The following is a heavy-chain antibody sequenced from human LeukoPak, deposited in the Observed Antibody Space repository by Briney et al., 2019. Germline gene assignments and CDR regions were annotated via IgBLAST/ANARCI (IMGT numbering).Heavy chain of an antibody. J-gene: IGHJ4*02. V-gene: IGHV6-1*01. CDR2: TCYRHQQYH. Sequence: SDPLSHTYALSGHSVSCNSELWNSITQSPSRGLEGLRWTCYRHQQYHAHAATVKIRITITPDTSRNHFSLQLNSVVPEDTAVYYCARSLGSSHWSDFDNWGQGTLVTVSS. CDR1: GHSVSCNSEL. D-gene: IGHD2-2*01. CDR3: ARSLGSSHWSDFDN.